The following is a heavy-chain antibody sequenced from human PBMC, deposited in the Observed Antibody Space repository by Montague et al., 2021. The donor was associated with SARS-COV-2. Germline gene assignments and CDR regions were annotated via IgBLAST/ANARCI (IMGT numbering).Heavy chain of an antibody. J-gene: IGHJ6*01. CDR1: GGSISSSRYY. Sequence: SETLSLTCTVSGGSISSSRYYWGWIRQPPGKGLEWIGSIYYTGSTYYNPSLKSRVTISVDTSKNQFSPKLSSVTAADTAVYYCARDTRIAMLVVVTRYGLDVGGKGPWSPSPQ. CDR2: IYYTGST. CDR3: ARDTRIAMLVVVTRYGLDV. V-gene: IGHV4-39*07. D-gene: IGHD3-22*01.